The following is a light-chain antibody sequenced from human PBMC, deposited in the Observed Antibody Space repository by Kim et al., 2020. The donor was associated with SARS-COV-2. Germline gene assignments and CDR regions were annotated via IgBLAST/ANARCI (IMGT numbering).Light chain of an antibody. Sequence: SYELTQPLSVSVALGQTASITCGGDNIGSKHVHWYQLKAGQAPVLVIYRDSSRPAEIPERFSGSNSGNTATLTVSRAQAGDEADYYCQVWDNNTWVFGAG. CDR3: QVWDNNTWV. CDR2: RDS. J-gene: IGLJ3*02. CDR1: NIGSKH. V-gene: IGLV3-9*01.